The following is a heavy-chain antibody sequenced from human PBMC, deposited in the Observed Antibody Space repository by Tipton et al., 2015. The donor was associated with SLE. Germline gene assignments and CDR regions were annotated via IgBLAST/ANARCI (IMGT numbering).Heavy chain of an antibody. CDR3: ARHDYDSNGYYQHYFDY. V-gene: IGHV4-39*01. Sequence: TLSLTCTVSGGSISTSDFYWGWIRQPPGKGLEWIGSIFYSGSTYYNPSLKSRVTMSIDTSRNEVFLRLTSVTAADTAVYYCARHDYDSNGYYQHYFDYWGQGTLVTVSS. CDR2: IFYSGST. J-gene: IGHJ4*02. CDR1: GGSISTSDFY. D-gene: IGHD3-22*01.